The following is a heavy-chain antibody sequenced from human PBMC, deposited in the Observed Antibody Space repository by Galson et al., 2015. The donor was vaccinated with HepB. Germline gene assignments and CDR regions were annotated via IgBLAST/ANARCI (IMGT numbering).Heavy chain of an antibody. D-gene: IGHD3-16*02. J-gene: IGHJ6*02. V-gene: IGHV1-46*01. Sequence: SVKVSCKASGYTFTSYYMHWVRQAPGQGLEWMGIINPSGGSTSYAQKFQGRVTMTRDTSTSTVYMELSSLRSEDTAVYYCASLTPLYDYVWGSYRPADYYGMDVWGQGTTVTVSS. CDR3: ASLTPLYDYVWGSYRPADYYGMDV. CDR1: GYTFTSYY. CDR2: INPSGGST.